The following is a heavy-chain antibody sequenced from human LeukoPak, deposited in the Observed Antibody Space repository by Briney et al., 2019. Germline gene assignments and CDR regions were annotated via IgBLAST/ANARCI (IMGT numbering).Heavy chain of an antibody. J-gene: IGHJ4*02. D-gene: IGHD4-23*01. CDR3: ARSSGYGGIDFDN. CDR2: ISGSGDST. Sequence: QPGGSLRLSCAAFGFTFSSDAMSWVRQAPGKGLEWVSTISGSGDSTYYADSAKGRFAISRDNSKNTLYLQMNSLRAEDSAVYYCARSSGYGGIDFDNWGQGTLVTVSS. V-gene: IGHV3-23*01. CDR1: GFTFSSDA.